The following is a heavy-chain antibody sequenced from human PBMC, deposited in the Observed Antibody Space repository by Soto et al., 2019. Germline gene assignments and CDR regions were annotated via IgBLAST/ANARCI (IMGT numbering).Heavy chain of an antibody. V-gene: IGHV4-39*01. J-gene: IGHJ3*02. CDR3: ARLTGENDAFDI. CDR2: IYYSGST. Sequence: PSETLSLTCTVSGGSISSSSYYWGWIRQPPGKGLEWIGSIYYSGSTYYNPSLKSRVTISVDTSKNQFSLKLSSVTAADTAVYYCARLTGENDAFDIWGQGTMVTVS. CDR1: GGSISSSSYY.